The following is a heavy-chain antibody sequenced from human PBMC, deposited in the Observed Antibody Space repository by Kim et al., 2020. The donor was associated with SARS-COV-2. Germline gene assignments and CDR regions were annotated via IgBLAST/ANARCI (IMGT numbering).Heavy chain of an antibody. D-gene: IGHD3-16*02. Sequence: GGSLRLSCAASGFTFSSYWMHWVRQAPGKGLVWVSRINSDGSSTSYADSVKGRFTISRDNAKNTLYLQMNSLRAEDTAVYYCAREFNLHAFYDYIWGSYRYHEACFDYWGQGTLVTVSS. CDR3: AREFNLHAFYDYIWGSYRYHEACFDY. CDR2: INSDGSST. V-gene: IGHV3-74*01. J-gene: IGHJ4*02. CDR1: GFTFSSYW.